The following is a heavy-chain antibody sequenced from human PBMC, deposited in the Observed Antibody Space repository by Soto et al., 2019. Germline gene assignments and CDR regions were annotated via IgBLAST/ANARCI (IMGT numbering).Heavy chain of an antibody. CDR3: ARDGFCTSTTCRVGNWFDP. CDR1: GGSVSDKRW. Sequence: QVVLQESGPGLVKASGTLSLTCALSGGSVSDKRWWTWVRQTPGKGLEWIGETFRKGDTNYNPSLESRVTISVDTSKNQFSLKLPSVTAADTAMYYCARDGFCTSTTCRVGNWFDPWGQGTLVTVSS. D-gene: IGHD2-2*01. V-gene: IGHV4-4*02. CDR2: TFRKGDT. J-gene: IGHJ5*02.